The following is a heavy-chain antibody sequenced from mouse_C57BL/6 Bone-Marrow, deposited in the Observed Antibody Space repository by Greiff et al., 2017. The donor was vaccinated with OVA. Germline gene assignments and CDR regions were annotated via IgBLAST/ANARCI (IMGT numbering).Heavy chain of an antibody. CDR3: ARRITTVESDCDY. Sequence: VQLQQSGAELARPGASVKMSCKASGYTFTSYTMHWVKQRPGQGLEWIGYINPSSGYTKYNQKFKDTATLTADKSSITAYLPLSRLTSEDSGGYYCARRITTVESDCDYWGQGTTVTVSS. V-gene: IGHV1-4*01. CDR2: INPSSGYT. CDR1: GYTFTSYT. D-gene: IGHD1-1*01. J-gene: IGHJ2*01.